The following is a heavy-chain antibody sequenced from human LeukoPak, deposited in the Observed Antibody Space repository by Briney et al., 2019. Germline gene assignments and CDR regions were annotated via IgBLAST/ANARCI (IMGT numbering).Heavy chain of an antibody. Sequence: ASVKVSCKASGYTFTGYYMHWVRQAPGQGLEWMGWINPNSGGTNYAQKFQGRVTMTRDTSISTAYMELSRLRSDDTAVYYCARSSMWFGFYCHYFDYWGQGTLVTVSS. CDR2: INPNSGGT. CDR3: ARSSMWFGFYCHYFDY. V-gene: IGHV1-2*02. J-gene: IGHJ4*02. D-gene: IGHD3-10*01. CDR1: GYTFTGYY.